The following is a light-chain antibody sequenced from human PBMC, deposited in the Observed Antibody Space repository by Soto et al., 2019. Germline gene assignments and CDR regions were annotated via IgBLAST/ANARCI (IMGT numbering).Light chain of an antibody. CDR3: SSYTSSSTTPYV. V-gene: IGLV2-14*01. CDR2: EVI. Sequence: QSALTQPASVSGSPGQSITISCTGTSSDIGAYNYVSWYRQHPGKAPKLMIYEVINRPSGVSNRFSGSKSGNTASLTISGLQAEDEADYYCSSYTSSSTTPYVFGTGTKVTVL. CDR1: SSDIGAYNY. J-gene: IGLJ1*01.